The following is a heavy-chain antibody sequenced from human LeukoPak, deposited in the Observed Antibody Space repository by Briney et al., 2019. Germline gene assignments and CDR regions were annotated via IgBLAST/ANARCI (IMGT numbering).Heavy chain of an antibody. CDR1: GGSISSGSYY. D-gene: IGHD2-15*01. Sequence: SETLSLTCTVSGGSISSGSYYWSWIRQPPGKGLEWIGYISYIGSTIYNPSLKSRVTISVDTSKNQFSLKLTSVTAADTAAYYCARTKLYCSGGSCYSSLDYWGQGTLVTVSS. V-gene: IGHV4-61*01. J-gene: IGHJ4*02. CDR2: ISYIGST. CDR3: ARTKLYCSGGSCYSSLDY.